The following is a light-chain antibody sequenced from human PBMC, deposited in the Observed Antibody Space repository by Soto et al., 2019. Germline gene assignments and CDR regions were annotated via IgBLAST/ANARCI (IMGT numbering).Light chain of an antibody. Sequence: GDRATITCRASQSISSWLAWYQQKPGKAPKLLIYDASSLESGVPSRFSGSGSGTEFTLTISSLQPDDFATYYCQQYNSYSGTFGQGTKVDIK. V-gene: IGKV1-5*01. CDR2: DAS. CDR3: QQYNSYSGT. CDR1: QSISSW. J-gene: IGKJ1*01.